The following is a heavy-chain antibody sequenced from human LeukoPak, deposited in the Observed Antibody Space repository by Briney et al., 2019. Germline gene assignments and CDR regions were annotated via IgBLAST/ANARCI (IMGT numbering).Heavy chain of an antibody. Sequence: GGSLRLSCAASGFTFSSYWMSWVRQAPGKGLEWVANIKQDGSEKYYVDSVKGRFTISRDNAKNSLYLQMNSLRAEDTALYYCAKDINSGSYSGAYYFDYWGQGTLVTVSS. CDR1: GFTFSSYW. J-gene: IGHJ4*02. CDR2: IKQDGSEK. D-gene: IGHD1-26*01. V-gene: IGHV3-7*03. CDR3: AKDINSGSYSGAYYFDY.